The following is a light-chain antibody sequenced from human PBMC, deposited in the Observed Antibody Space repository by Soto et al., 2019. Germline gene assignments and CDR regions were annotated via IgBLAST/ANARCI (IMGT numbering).Light chain of an antibody. V-gene: IGLV1-51*01. CDR2: DSY. CDR3: GTWDDSLSAWV. CDR1: SSNIGNNF. J-gene: IGLJ2*01. Sequence: QSALTQPPSVSAAPGQKVTISCSGSSSNIGNNFVSWYQQLPGKAPKLLIHDSYKRPSGIPDRFSGSKSGTSATLGITGLQAGDEADYYCGTWDDSLSAWVFGGGTKVTVL.